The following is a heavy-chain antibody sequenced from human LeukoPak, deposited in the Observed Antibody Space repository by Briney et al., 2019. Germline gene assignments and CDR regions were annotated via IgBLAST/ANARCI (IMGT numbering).Heavy chain of an antibody. CDR2: ISWNSGSI. Sequence: GRSLRLSCAASGFTFDDYAMHWVRQAPGKGLEWVSGISWNSGSIGYADSAKGRFTISRDNAKNSLYLQMNSLRAEDTALYYRAKGFTQDPNYFDYWGQGTLVTVSS. CDR3: AKGFTQDPNYFDY. V-gene: IGHV3-9*01. CDR1: GFTFDDYA. D-gene: IGHD2-15*01. J-gene: IGHJ4*02.